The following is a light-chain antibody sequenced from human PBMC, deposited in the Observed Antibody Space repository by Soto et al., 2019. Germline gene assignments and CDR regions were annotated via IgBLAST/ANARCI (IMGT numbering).Light chain of an antibody. CDR3: QQRSNWSWT. V-gene: IGKV3D-20*02. CDR1: QSVSSSY. J-gene: IGKJ1*01. CDR2: DAS. Sequence: EIVLTQSPGTLSLSPGERATPSCRASQSVSSSYLAWYQQKPGQAPRLLIYDASNRATGIPARFSGSGSGTDFTLTISSLEPEDFAVYYCQQRSNWSWTFGQGTKVDIK.